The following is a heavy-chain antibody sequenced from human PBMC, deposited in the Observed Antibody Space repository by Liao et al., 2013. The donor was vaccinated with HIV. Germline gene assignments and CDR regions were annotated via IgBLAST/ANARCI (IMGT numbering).Heavy chain of an antibody. V-gene: IGHV4-4*07. CDR1: GGSIGSYY. Sequence: QVQLQESGPGLVKPSETLSLTCTVSGGSIGSYYWSWIRQPAGKGLEWIGRIYTSGSTNYNPSLKSRVTMSVDTSKNQFSLKLSSVTAADTAVYYCARGEEQWLVQEGWFDPWGQGTLVTVSS. CDR2: IYTSGST. J-gene: IGHJ5*02. D-gene: IGHD6-19*01. CDR3: ARGEEQWLVQEGWFDP.